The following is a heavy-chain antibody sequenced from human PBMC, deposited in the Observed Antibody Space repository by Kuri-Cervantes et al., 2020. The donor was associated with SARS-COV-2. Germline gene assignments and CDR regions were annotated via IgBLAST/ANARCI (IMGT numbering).Heavy chain of an antibody. D-gene: IGHD2-15*01. CDR3: ARDQVVEWRDYYYYMDV. CDR1: GFTFSAYT. V-gene: IGHV3-21*01. J-gene: IGHJ6*03. CDR2: ITRSSVYI. Sequence: GESLKISCAASGFTFSAYTLNWVRQAPGKGLEWVSSITRSSVYISYADSLKGRFTTSRDNAKNSLYLQMNSLRAEDTAVYYCARDQVVEWRDYYYYMDVWGKGTTVTVSS.